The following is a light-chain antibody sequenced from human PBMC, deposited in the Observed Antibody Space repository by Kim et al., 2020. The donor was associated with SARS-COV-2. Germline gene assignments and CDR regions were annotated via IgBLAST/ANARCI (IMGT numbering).Light chain of an antibody. CDR3: QQYGNLPLT. Sequence: ASGGDRVTITCQASQDINNFLNWYQQKPGKAPNLQIYDSSDLETGVPSRFSGSGSGTDFTLTISSLQADDIATYYCQQYGNLPLTFGGGTKVEIK. CDR2: DSS. CDR1: QDINNF. V-gene: IGKV1-33*01. J-gene: IGKJ4*01.